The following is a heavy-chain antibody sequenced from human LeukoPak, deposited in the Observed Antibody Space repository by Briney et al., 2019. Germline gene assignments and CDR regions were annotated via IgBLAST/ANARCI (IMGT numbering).Heavy chain of an antibody. CDR3: ARPYISSSWYRNWFYP. J-gene: IGHJ5*02. V-gene: IGHV1-2*02. CDR2: INPNSGGT. Sequence: ASVKVSCKASGYTFTCYYMHWVRQAPGQGLEWMGWINPNSGGTNYAQKFQGRVTMTRDTSISTAYMELSRLRSDDTAVYYCARPYISSSWYRNWFYPWGQGTLVTVSS. D-gene: IGHD6-13*01. CDR1: GYTFTCYY.